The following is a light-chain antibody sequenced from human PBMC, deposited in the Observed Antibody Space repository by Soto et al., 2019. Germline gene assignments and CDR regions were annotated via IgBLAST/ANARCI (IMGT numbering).Light chain of an antibody. Sequence: QSVLTQPPSASGTPGQRVIISCSGSNSNIGTYTVNWYQQLQATAPKLLIYTDYQRPSGVPDRFSGSRSGTSASLAISGLQSEDEAVYYCASWDDSLSGVVFSGGTKLPVL. CDR3: ASWDDSLSGVV. CDR1: NSNIGTYT. V-gene: IGLV1-44*01. CDR2: TDY. J-gene: IGLJ3*02.